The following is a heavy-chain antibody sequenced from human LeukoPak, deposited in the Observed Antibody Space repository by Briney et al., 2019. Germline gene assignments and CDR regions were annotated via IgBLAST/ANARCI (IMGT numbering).Heavy chain of an antibody. CDR1: GYSLSSGYY. Sequence: SETLSLTCTVSGYSLSSGYYWDWIRQPPGKGLEWIGYIYYSGSTNYNPSLKSRVTISLDTSKNQFSLKLNSVTAADTAMYYCARSFSPNYYDLLDYWGQGTLVTVSS. CDR2: IYYSGST. J-gene: IGHJ4*02. CDR3: ARSFSPNYYDLLDY. D-gene: IGHD3-22*01. V-gene: IGHV4-61*01.